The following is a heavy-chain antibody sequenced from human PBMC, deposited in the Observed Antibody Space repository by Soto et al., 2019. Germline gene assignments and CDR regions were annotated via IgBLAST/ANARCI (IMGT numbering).Heavy chain of an antibody. CDR3: ERHDLPKWFDP. V-gene: IGHV4-39*01. CDR2: FYYSGST. Sequence: SETLSLTCTVSGGSISSSHYYWGWIRQPPGKGLEWIVSFYYSGSTYYNPSLKSRVTISVDTSNNQFSLKLSSVTAADTAVYYCERHDLPKWFDPWGQGTLVTVSS. D-gene: IGHD2-21*02. CDR1: GGSISSSHYY. J-gene: IGHJ5*02.